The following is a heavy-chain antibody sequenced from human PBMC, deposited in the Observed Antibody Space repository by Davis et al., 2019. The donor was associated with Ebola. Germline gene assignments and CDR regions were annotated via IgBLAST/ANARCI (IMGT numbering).Heavy chain of an antibody. CDR1: GGSIDNYD. D-gene: IGHD3-22*01. CDR2: ISYSGRT. J-gene: IGHJ4*02. Sequence: PGGSLRLSCTVSGGSIDNYDWHWIRQPPGKGLEHIAYISYSGRTRSNFSLKSRLTISLDISKNQFSLKLSSVTAADTATYYCARSKRCSGYSCQLEPFDSWGQGTLVTVSS. V-gene: IGHV4-59*01. CDR3: ARSKRCSGYSCQLEPFDS.